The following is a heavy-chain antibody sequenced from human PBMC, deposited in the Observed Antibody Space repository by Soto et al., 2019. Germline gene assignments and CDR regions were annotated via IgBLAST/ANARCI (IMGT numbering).Heavy chain of an antibody. J-gene: IGHJ4*02. CDR1: GGSISSGGYY. CDR3: ARQADRAPTVARF. Sequence: SETLSLTCTVSGGSISSGGYYWSWIRQHPGKGLEWIGYIHYSGSTYYNPSLKSRVTISVDTSKNQFSLKLSSVTATDTAVYYCARQADRAPTVARFWGQGTLVTGSS. CDR2: IHYSGST. V-gene: IGHV4-31*03. D-gene: IGHD4-17*01.